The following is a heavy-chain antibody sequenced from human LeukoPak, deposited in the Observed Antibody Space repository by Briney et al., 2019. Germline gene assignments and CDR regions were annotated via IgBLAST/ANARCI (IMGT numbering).Heavy chain of an antibody. Sequence: PGSSLRLSCAASGFIFDSYGMHWVRQAPGKGLEWVAVIWYDGSKKFYKDSVKGRFDISRDNSKSTLYLQMDSLRAEDTAVYYCARALIVGATGEYYLDYWGQGTLVTVSS. V-gene: IGHV3-33*01. CDR3: ARALIVGATGEYYLDY. CDR1: GFIFDSYG. J-gene: IGHJ4*02. D-gene: IGHD1-26*01. CDR2: IWYDGSKK.